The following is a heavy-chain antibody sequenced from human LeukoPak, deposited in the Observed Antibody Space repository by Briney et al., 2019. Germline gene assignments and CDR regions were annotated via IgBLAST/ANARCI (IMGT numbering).Heavy chain of an antibody. CDR3: ARELRDPRDLDY. Sequence: PGGSLRLSCAASGFTFSSYWMSWVRQAPGKGLEWVANIKQDGSEKYYVDSVKGRFTISRDNSKDTLYLQMNSLRAEDTAVYYCARELRDPRDLDYRGQGTLVTVSS. D-gene: IGHD5-24*01. J-gene: IGHJ4*02. CDR2: IKQDGSEK. V-gene: IGHV3-7*01. CDR1: GFTFSSYW.